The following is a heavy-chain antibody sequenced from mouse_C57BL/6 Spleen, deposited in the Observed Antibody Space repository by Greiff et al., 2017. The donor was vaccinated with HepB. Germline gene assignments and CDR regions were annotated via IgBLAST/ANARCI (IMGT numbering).Heavy chain of an antibody. CDR1: GFTFNTYA. Sequence: EVHLVESGGGLVQPKGSLKLSCAASGFTFNTYAMHWVRQAPGKGLEWVARIRSKSSNYATYYADSVKDRFTISRDDSQSMLYLQMNNLKTEDTAMYYCVRDGGSSLYYYAMDYWGQGTSVTVSS. V-gene: IGHV10-3*01. CDR3: VRDGGSSLYYYAMDY. J-gene: IGHJ4*01. D-gene: IGHD1-1*01. CDR2: IRSKSSNYAT.